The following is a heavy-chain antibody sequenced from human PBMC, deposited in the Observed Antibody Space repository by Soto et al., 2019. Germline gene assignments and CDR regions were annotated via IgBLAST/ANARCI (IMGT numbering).Heavy chain of an antibody. CDR3: ARDMHPTDFRWGELSLYRDAFDI. Sequence: QVQLVQSGAEVKKPGSSVKVSCKASGGTFSSYAISWVRQAPGQGLEWMGGIIPIFGTANYAQKFQGRVTITADESTSTAYMELSSLRSEDTAVYSCARDMHPTDFRWGELSLYRDAFDIWGQGTMVTVSS. J-gene: IGHJ3*02. V-gene: IGHV1-69*01. CDR1: GGTFSSYA. CDR2: IIPIFGTA. D-gene: IGHD3-16*02.